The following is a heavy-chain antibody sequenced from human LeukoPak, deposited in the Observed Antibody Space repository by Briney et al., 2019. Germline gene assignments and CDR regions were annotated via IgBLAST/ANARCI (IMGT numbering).Heavy chain of an antibody. CDR3: ARAGYGNFDY. CDR1: GFTFSSYS. Sequence: GGSLRLPCAASGFTFSSYSMNWVPQAPGKGWEWVSSISSSSSYIYYADSVKGRFTISRDNAKNSLYLQMNSLRAEATAVYYWARAGYGNFDYWGQGTLVTVSS. CDR2: ISSSSSYI. V-gene: IGHV3-21*01. J-gene: IGHJ4*02. D-gene: IGHD5-12*01.